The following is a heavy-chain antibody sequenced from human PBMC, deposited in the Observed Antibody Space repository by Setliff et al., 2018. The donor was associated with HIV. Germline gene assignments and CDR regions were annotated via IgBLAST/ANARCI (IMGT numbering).Heavy chain of an antibody. CDR1: GFSFTTYT. J-gene: IGHJ4*02. V-gene: IGHV3-21*01. CDR2: IDTSSTWI. Sequence: GSLRLSCAASGFSFTTYTMNWIRQAPGQGLEWVSSIDTSSTWIYYADSVRGRFTISRDNAENSLYLQMNNLRAEDTAVYYCARSETCHSTHCSPYDYWGQGTPVTVSS. CDR3: ARSETCHSTHCSPYDY. D-gene: IGHD2-2*01.